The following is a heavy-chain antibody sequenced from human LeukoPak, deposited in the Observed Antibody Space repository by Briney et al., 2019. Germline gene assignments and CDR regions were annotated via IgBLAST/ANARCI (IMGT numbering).Heavy chain of an antibody. CDR1: GFTFSDYY. CDR2: ISSSSYT. CDR3: ARDFPNYDILTGYSYYYYGMDG. V-gene: IGHV3-11*06. D-gene: IGHD3-9*01. J-gene: IGHJ6*04. Sequence: GGSLRLSCAASGFTFSDYYMSWIRQAPGKGLEWVSYISSSSYTNYADSVKGRFTISRDNAKNSLYLQMNSLRAEDTAVYYCARDFPNYDILTGYSYYYYGMDGWGKGTTVTVSS.